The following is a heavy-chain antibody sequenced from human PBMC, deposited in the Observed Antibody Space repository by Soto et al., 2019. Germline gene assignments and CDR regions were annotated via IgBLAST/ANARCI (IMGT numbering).Heavy chain of an antibody. CDR2: ISSSSSTI. Sequence: PGGSLRLSCAASGFTFSGSAMHWVRQASGKGLEWVSYISSSSSTIYYADSVKGRFTISRDNAKNSLYLQMNSLRAEDTAVYYCAREADYVNWFDPWGQGTLVTVSS. J-gene: IGHJ5*02. CDR1: GFTFSGSA. D-gene: IGHD4-17*01. V-gene: IGHV3-48*01. CDR3: AREADYVNWFDP.